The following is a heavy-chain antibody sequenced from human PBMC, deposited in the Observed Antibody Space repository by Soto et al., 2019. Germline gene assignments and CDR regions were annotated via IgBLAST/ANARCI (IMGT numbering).Heavy chain of an antibody. CDR2: ISAYNGNT. Sequence: ASVKVSCKASGYTFTSYGISWVRQAPGQGLEWMGWISAYNGNTNYAQKLQGRVTMTTDTSTSTAYMELRSLRSNDTAVYYCAGGSKAAAGRGGGYYYYGMDVWGQGTTVTVSS. CDR3: AGGSKAAAGRGGGYYYYGMDV. V-gene: IGHV1-18*01. D-gene: IGHD6-13*01. J-gene: IGHJ6*02. CDR1: GYTFTSYG.